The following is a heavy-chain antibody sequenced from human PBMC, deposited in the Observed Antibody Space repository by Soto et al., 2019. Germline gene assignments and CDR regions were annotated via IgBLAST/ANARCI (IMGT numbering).Heavy chain of an antibody. V-gene: IGHV1-18*01. J-gene: IGHJ5*02. CDR3: TRDRVRNWFDP. Sequence: QVQLVQSGAEVKKPGASVKVSCKASGYTFTTSVITWVRQAPGQGLEWMGWISAYNGNTNYSLKLQGRVTMTTDTSTSTAYMELRSLRSDDTAVYYCTRDRVRNWFDPCGQGTLVTVSS. CDR2: ISAYNGNT. CDR1: GYTFTTSV. D-gene: IGHD1-1*01.